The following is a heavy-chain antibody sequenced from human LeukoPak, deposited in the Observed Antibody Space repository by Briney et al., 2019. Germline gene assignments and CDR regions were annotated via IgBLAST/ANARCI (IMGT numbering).Heavy chain of an antibody. CDR1: GFTFSSYG. D-gene: IGHD3-3*01. Sequence: GGSLRLSCTASGFTFSSYGMHWVRQAPGKGLEWVAFIRYDGSNKYYADSVKGRFTISRDNSKNTLYLQMNSLRAEDTAVYYCAKSNRFGVVTTDYWGQGTLVTVSS. CDR3: AKSNRFGVVTTDY. J-gene: IGHJ4*02. CDR2: IRYDGSNK. V-gene: IGHV3-30*02.